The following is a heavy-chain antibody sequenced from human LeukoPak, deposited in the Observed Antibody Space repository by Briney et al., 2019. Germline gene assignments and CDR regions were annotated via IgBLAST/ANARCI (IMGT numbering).Heavy chain of an antibody. J-gene: IGHJ4*02. CDR1: GFTFSSYG. Sequence: PGGSLRLSCAASGFTFSSYGMHWVRQAPGKGPEWVAVIWYDGSNKYYADSVKGRFTISRDNSKNTLYLQMNSLRAEDTAGYYCARDGANYYDSSGYYGETYYFDYWGQGTLVTVSS. D-gene: IGHD3-22*01. V-gene: IGHV3-33*01. CDR3: ARDGANYYDSSGYYGETYYFDY. CDR2: IWYDGSNK.